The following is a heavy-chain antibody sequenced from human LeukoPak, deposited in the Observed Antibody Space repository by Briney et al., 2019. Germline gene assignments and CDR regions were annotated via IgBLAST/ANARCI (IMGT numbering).Heavy chain of an antibody. CDR3: AGDRAPEGSYFDY. CDR1: GGSISSGGYY. V-gene: IGHV4-31*03. CDR2: IYYSGST. Sequence: PSETLSLTCTVSGGSISSGGYYWSWIRQHPGKGLEWIGYIYYSGSTYYNPSLKSRVTISVDTSKNQFSLKLSSVTAADTAVYYCAGDRAPEGSYFDYWGQGTLVTVSS. D-gene: IGHD1-26*01. J-gene: IGHJ4*02.